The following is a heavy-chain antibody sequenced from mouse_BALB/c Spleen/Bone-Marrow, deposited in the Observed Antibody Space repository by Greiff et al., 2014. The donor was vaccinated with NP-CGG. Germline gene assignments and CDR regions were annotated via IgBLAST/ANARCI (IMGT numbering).Heavy chain of an antibody. CDR3: ASYVYGYYFDY. D-gene: IGHD2-2*01. CDR1: GLNIKDTY. V-gene: IGHV14-3*02. J-gene: IGHJ2*01. CDR2: IDPANDNT. Sequence: VQLQQSGAELVKPGASVKLSCTASGLNIKDTYIHWVKQRPEQGLEWIGRIDPANDNTKYDPKFQGKATITADTSSSTAYLQLSSLTSEDTAVYYCASYVYGYYFDYWGQGTTLTVSS.